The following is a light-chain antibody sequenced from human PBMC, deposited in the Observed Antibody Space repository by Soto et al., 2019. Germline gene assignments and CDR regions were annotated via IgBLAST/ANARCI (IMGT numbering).Light chain of an antibody. CDR2: EVS. CDR1: SSDVGTYNY. Sequence: QSALTQPPSASGSPGQSVTISCTGTSSDVGTYNYVSWYQKHPDKAPKLLIYEVSKRPSGVPDRFSGSKSGNTASLTVSGLQTEDEADYYCSSYAGSNVVFGGGTQLTVL. V-gene: IGLV2-8*01. CDR3: SSYAGSNVV. J-gene: IGLJ2*01.